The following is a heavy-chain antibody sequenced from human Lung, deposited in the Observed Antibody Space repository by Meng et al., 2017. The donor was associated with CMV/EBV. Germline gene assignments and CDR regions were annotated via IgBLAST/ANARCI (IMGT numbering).Heavy chain of an antibody. V-gene: IGHV4-4*02. CDR2: IYHSGGT. Sequence: QMPVQESGPWPVKPSGTLSLTCAVSGGSISISTWWSWVRQPPGKGLEWIGEIYHSGGTNYNPSLRGRVTISLDKSKNQFSLTLRSVTAADTAVYYCARDPYATGWAGWGQGTLVTVSS. CDR3: ARDPYATGWAG. D-gene: IGHD6-19*01. CDR1: GGSISISTW. J-gene: IGHJ4*02.